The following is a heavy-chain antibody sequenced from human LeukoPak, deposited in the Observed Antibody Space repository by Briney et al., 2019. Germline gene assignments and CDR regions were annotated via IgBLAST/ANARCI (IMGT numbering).Heavy chain of an antibody. V-gene: IGHV3-23*01. D-gene: IGHD3-22*01. J-gene: IGHJ3*02. Sequence: SGGSLRLSCAASGFTFSSYAMSWVRQAPGKGLEWVSAISGSGGSTYYADSVKGRFTISRDNSKNTLYLQMNSLRAEDTAVYYCAKDPTARPYYYDSSGYIAFDIWGQGTMVTVSS. CDR1: GFTFSSYA. CDR2: ISGSGGST. CDR3: AKDPTARPYYYDSSGYIAFDI.